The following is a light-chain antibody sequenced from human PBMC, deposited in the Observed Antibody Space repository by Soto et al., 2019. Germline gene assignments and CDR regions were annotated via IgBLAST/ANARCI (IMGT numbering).Light chain of an antibody. V-gene: IGLV2-23*01. CDR3: CSYAGSSTWV. J-gene: IGLJ3*02. CDR1: NSDVGRYNL. CDR2: EGI. Sequence: QSALTQPASVSGSPGQSITISCTGTNSDVGRYNLVSWYQQHPGKAPKLMIYEGIKRPSGVSNRFSGSKSGNTASLTISGLQAEDEAHYYCCSYAGSSTWVFGGGTKLTVL.